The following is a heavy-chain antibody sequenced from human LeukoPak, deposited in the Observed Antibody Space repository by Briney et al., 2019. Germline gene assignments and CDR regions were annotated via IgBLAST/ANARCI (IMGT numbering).Heavy chain of an antibody. Sequence: GGSLRLSCAAAGFTFSNYAMHWVRQAPGKGLEYVSAISSNGGSTYYANSVKGRFTISRDNSKNTLYLQMGSLRAEDMAVYYCARDTSDIVATNFDYWGQGTLVTVSS. D-gene: IGHD5-12*01. CDR1: GFTFSNYA. V-gene: IGHV3-64*01. CDR2: ISSNGGST. CDR3: ARDTSDIVATNFDY. J-gene: IGHJ4*02.